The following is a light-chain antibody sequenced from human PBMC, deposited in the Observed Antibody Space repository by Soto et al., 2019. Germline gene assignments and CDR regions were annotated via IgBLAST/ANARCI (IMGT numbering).Light chain of an antibody. Sequence: EIVMTQSPATLSVSPGERATLSCRASQSVSSNLAWYQQKSGQAPRLLIYGASTRATGTPARFSGSGSGTVFTLTISSLQSEDFAIYYCQHYSNWPPWTFGQGAKVEIK. CDR3: QHYSNWPPWT. CDR1: QSVSSN. J-gene: IGKJ1*01. V-gene: IGKV3-15*01. CDR2: GAS.